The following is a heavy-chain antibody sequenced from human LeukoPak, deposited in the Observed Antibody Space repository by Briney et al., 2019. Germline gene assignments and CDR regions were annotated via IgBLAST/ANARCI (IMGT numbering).Heavy chain of an antibody. J-gene: IGHJ4*02. CDR1: GFTFSSYA. D-gene: IGHD5-24*01. V-gene: IGHV3-23*01. CDR2: IRGSGGTT. Sequence: GGSLRLSCAASGFTFSSYAMSWVRQAPGKGLEWVSGIRGSGGTTYYADSVKGRFTISRDNSKNTLYLQMNSLRAEDTAVYYCAKAPRDAYNLLFDCWGQGTLVTVSS. CDR3: AKAPRDAYNLLFDC.